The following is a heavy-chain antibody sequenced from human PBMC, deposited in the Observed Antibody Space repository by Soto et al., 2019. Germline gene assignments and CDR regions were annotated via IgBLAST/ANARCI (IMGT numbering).Heavy chain of an antibody. J-gene: IGHJ4*02. D-gene: IGHD3-10*01. Sequence: GGSLRLSCAASGFTISSRWMHWVRQDPGKGLQWVSRIRHDGADSNYADFVGGRFTISRDNTKNTLHLQMNSLRAEDTAVYFCAADLVAGSGSLGHWGQGTLVTVSS. CDR2: IRHDGADS. V-gene: IGHV3-74*01. CDR1: GFTISSRW. CDR3: AADLVAGSGSLGH.